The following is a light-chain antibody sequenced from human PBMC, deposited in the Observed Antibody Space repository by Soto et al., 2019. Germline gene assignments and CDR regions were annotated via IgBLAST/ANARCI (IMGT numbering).Light chain of an antibody. CDR3: SSYTSSSTLV. Sequence: QSALTQPASVSGSPGQSITISCTGTSSDVGGYNYVSWYQQHPGKAPKLMIYEVSNRPSGVSNRFSGSKSGNTDSLTISGLQAEDDADYYCSSYTSSSTLVFGGGTKLTVL. V-gene: IGLV2-14*01. J-gene: IGLJ3*02. CDR2: EVS. CDR1: SSDVGGYNY.